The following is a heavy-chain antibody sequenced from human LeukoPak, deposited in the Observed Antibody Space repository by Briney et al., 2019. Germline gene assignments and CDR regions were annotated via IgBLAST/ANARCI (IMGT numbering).Heavy chain of an antibody. Sequence: GGSLRLSCAASGFTFSSYSMNWVRQAPGKGLEWVSSISSSSYIYYADSVKGRFTISRDNAKNSLYLQMNSLRAEDTAVYYCARGLRPKYCSGGSCFWFDPWGQGTLVTVSS. CDR2: ISSSSYI. CDR1: GFTFSSYS. J-gene: IGHJ5*02. V-gene: IGHV3-21*01. D-gene: IGHD2-15*01. CDR3: ARGLRPKYCSGGSCFWFDP.